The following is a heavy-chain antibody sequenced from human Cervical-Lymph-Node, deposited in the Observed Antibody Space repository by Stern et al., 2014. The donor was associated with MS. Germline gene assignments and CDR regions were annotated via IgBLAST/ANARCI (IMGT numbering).Heavy chain of an antibody. J-gene: IGHJ4*02. V-gene: IGHV1-46*04. CDR3: AREHTSMAFGF. D-gene: IGHD5-18*01. CDR2: INPSDGST. Sequence: VQLVESGAEVKKPGASVKVSCKASGYTFINFYMHWVRQAPGQGLEWMGIINPSDGSTSYAQTLQGRVTMTRDTSTNTVYMELSSLRSEDTAVYYCAREHTSMAFGFWGQGTLVTVSS. CDR1: GYTFINFY.